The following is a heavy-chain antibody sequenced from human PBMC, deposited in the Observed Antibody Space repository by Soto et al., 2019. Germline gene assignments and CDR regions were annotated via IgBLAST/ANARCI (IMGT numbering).Heavy chain of an antibody. D-gene: IGHD3-22*01. Sequence: GGFLRLSCADSGFTFSSYGMHWVRQAPGKGLEWVAVISYDGSNKYYADSVKGRFTISRDNSKNTLYLQVNSLRAGDTAVYYCATPDTYYYDSSGYWGSRYYFDYWGQGTLVTVSS. CDR3: ATPDTYYYDSSGYWGSRYYFDY. CDR2: ISYDGSNK. CDR1: GFTFSSYG. J-gene: IGHJ4*02. V-gene: IGHV3-30*03.